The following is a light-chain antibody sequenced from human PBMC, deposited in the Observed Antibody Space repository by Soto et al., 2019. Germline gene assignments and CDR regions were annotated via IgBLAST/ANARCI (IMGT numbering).Light chain of an antibody. Sequence: QSVLTQPPSVSAAPGQKVTISCSGSSSNIGNDYVSWSQQFPGAAPKLLIYHSHKRHSGVPDRFSGSTSGTSATLGITGLQTGDEAVYYCGAWDSSLTAGVFGGGTKLTVL. J-gene: IGLJ3*02. CDR3: GAWDSSLTAGV. CDR2: HSH. V-gene: IGLV1-51*01. CDR1: SSNIGNDY.